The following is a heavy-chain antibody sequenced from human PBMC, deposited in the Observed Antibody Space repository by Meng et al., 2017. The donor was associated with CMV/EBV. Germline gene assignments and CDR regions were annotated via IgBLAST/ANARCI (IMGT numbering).Heavy chain of an antibody. CDR3: ARGFRDAGGTYYYYGMDV. Sequence: ASVKVFCKASGYTFTSYDINWVRQATGQGLEWMGWMNPNSGNTGYAQKFQGRVTITRNTSISTAYMELSSLRSEDTAVYYCARGFRDAGGTYYYYGMDVWGQGTTVTVSS. V-gene: IGHV1-8*03. CDR2: MNPNSGNT. D-gene: IGHD5-24*01. J-gene: IGHJ6*02. CDR1: GYTFTSYD.